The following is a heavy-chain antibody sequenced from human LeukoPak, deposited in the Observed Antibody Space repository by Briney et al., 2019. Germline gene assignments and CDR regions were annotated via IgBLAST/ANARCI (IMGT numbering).Heavy chain of an antibody. CDR2: ISYDGSYE. Sequence: QPGGSLRLSCAASGFTFSSYSMRWVRQAPGKGLEWVAIISYDGSYEYYADSVKGRFTISRDNSKNTLYLQMNSLRSEDTAVYYCAKAPRNSSTMLDYWGQGTLLTVSS. V-gene: IGHV3-30*04. D-gene: IGHD6-13*01. CDR1: GFTFSSYS. CDR3: AKAPRNSSTMLDY. J-gene: IGHJ4*02.